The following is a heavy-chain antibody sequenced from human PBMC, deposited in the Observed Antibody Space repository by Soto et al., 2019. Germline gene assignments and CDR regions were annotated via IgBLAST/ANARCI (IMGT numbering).Heavy chain of an antibody. V-gene: IGHV4-31*03. D-gene: IGHD5-18*01. CDR1: GDSVSSSGYH. J-gene: IGHJ4*02. Sequence: SETLSLTCTVSGDSVSSSGYHWSWIRQHPGKGLAWIGHIYYTGSTYYNPSLKGRLSVSLDTSKNQFPLKLTFMTAADTAVYYCARSVGYPYYFDYWGQGILVTVSS. CDR3: ARSVGYPYYFDY. CDR2: IYYTGST.